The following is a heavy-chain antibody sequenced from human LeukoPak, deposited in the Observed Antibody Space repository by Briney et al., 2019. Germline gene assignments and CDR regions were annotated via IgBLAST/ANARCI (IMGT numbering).Heavy chain of an antibody. CDR3: ARPHSMGMGAFDI. D-gene: IGHD2/OR15-2a*01. CDR2: IYPGDSDT. CDR1: GYSFTSYW. V-gene: IGHV5-51*01. J-gene: IGHJ3*02. Sequence: GGSLQISCQGSGYSFTSYWIGWVRRLPGKGLEWMGIIYPGDSDTRYSPSFQGQVTISADKSISTAYLQWSSLKASDTAMYYCARPHSMGMGAFDIWGQGTMVTVSS.